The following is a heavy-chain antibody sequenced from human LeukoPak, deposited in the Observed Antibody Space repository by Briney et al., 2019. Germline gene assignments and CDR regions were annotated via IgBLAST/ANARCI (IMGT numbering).Heavy chain of an antibody. CDR2: INPSGGST. CDR1: GHTFTSYY. D-gene: IGHD3-3*01. CDR3: ALNLGGDFWSGYRIRTYGMDV. J-gene: IGHJ6*02. Sequence: ASVKVSCKASGHTFTSYYMHWVRQAPGQGLEWMGIINPSGGSTSYAQKFQGRVTMTRDTSTSTVYMELSSLRSEDTAVYYCALNLGGDFWSGYRIRTYGMDVWGQGTTVTVSS. V-gene: IGHV1-46*01.